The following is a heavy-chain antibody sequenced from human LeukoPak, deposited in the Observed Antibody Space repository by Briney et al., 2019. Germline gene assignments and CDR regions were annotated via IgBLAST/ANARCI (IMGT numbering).Heavy chain of an antibody. CDR2: INPSGGST. D-gene: IGHD6-6*01. CDR1: GYTFTSYY. Sequence: ASVKVSCKASGYTFTSYYMHWVRQAPGQGLEWMGIINPSGGSTSYAQKFQGRVTMTRDTSISTAYMELSRLRSDDTAMYYCARIDAARGYWGQGTLVTVSS. J-gene: IGHJ4*02. CDR3: ARIDAARGY. V-gene: IGHV1-46*01.